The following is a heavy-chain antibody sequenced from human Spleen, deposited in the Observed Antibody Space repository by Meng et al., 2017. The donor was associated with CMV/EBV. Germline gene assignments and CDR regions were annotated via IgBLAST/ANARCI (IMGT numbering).Heavy chain of an antibody. Sequence: FPFSSYAMHWVRQAPGKGLEWVAVISYDGSNKYYADSVKGRFTISRDNSKNTLYLQMNSLRAEDTAVYYCARDGSIVGATTHEYFQHWGQGTLVTVSS. CDR3: ARDGSIVGATTHEYFQH. CDR2: ISYDGSNK. V-gene: IGHV3-30-3*01. J-gene: IGHJ1*01. CDR1: FPFSSYA. D-gene: IGHD1-26*01.